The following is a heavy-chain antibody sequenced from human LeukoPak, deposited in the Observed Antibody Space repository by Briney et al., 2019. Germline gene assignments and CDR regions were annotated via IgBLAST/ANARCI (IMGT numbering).Heavy chain of an antibody. D-gene: IGHD2-21*01. CDR2: ITGSGDYT. CDR3: ARGVMAARLYYFDY. Sequence: LAGGSLRLSCAASGFSFGSHPMNWVRQAPGKGLEWVSGITGSGDYTYYTDSVQGRFTISRDNSKNMLFLQMNSLRAEDTAVYYCARGVMAARLYYFDYWGRGILVTVSS. J-gene: IGHJ4*02. V-gene: IGHV3-23*01. CDR1: GFSFGSHP.